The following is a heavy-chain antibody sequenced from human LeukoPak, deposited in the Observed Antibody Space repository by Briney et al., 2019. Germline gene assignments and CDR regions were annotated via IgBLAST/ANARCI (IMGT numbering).Heavy chain of an antibody. D-gene: IGHD2-15*01. CDR1: GGSISSYY. CDR2: IYYSGST. CDR3: ARDLLSGYYGMDV. Sequence: SETLSLTCTVSGGSISSYYWSWIRQPPGQGLEWIGYIYYSGSTNYNPSLKSRVTISVDTSKNQFSLKLSSVTAADTAVYYCARDLLSGYYGMDVWGQGTTVTVSS. J-gene: IGHJ6*02. V-gene: IGHV4-59*01.